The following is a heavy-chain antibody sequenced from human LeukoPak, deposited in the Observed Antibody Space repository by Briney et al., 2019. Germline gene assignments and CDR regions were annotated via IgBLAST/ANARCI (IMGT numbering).Heavy chain of an antibody. CDR1: GFTFTSSA. Sequence: GASVKVSCKASGFTFTSSAMRWVRQARGQRLEWIGWIVVGSDNTNYAQKFQERVTITRDMSTSTAYMELSSLRPDDTAVYYCVADPYYDGSGPPRWFDPWGQGTLVTVSS. CDR2: IVVGSDNT. D-gene: IGHD3-22*01. V-gene: IGHV1-58*02. J-gene: IGHJ5*02. CDR3: VADPYYDGSGPPRWFDP.